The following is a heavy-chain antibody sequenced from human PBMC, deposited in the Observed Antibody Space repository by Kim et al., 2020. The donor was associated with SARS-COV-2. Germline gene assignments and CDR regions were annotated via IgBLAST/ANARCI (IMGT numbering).Heavy chain of an antibody. V-gene: IGHV4-59*09. Sequence: YNPSLKSRVTISVDTSKNQFSLKLSSVTAADTAVYYCAGGIAVAGDPFDYWGQGTLVTVSS. J-gene: IGHJ4*02. CDR3: AGGIAVAGDPFDY. D-gene: IGHD6-19*01.